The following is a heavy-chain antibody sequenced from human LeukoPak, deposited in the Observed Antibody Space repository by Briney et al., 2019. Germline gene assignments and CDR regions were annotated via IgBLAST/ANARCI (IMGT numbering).Heavy chain of an antibody. CDR1: GYSITSGYY. CDR2: MYHSGST. D-gene: IGHD1-1*01. CDR3: ARAQYQNWYGKFDY. Sequence: SETLSLTCTVSGYSITSGYYWGWIRQPPGKGLEWIGSMYHSGSTYYSPSLKSRVTISVDTTKNQFSLKLSSVTAADTAVYYCARAQYQNWYGKFDYWGQGTLVSVSS. J-gene: IGHJ4*02. V-gene: IGHV4-38-2*02.